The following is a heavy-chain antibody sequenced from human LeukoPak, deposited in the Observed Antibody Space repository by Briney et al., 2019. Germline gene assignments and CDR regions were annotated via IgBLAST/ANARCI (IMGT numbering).Heavy chain of an antibody. CDR2: ISSSSSYI. Sequence: GGSLRLSCAASGFTFSSYSMNWVRQAPGKGLEWVSSISSSSSYIYYADSVKGRFTISRDNVKNSLYLQMNSLRAEDTAVYYCARDQGSITMVRGMTLGAFDIWGQGTMVTVSS. CDR1: GFTFSSYS. CDR3: ARDQGSITMVRGMTLGAFDI. J-gene: IGHJ3*02. D-gene: IGHD3-10*01. V-gene: IGHV3-21*01.